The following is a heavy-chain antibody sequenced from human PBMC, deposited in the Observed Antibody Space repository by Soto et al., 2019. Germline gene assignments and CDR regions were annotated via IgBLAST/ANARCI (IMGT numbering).Heavy chain of an antibody. CDR1: GFPFTTYG. CDR3: VGGQYYFDY. CDR2: ISYDGSNK. Sequence: QVQLVESGGGVVQPGRSLRLSCAASGFPFTTYGMHWVREGPGKGLEWVAVISYDGSNKYYAESVKGRFTISRDNSKNTLYLQMNSLRPEDTALYYCVGGQYYFDYRGQVTLVTVSS. V-gene: IGHV3-30*03. J-gene: IGHJ4*02. D-gene: IGHD3-10*01.